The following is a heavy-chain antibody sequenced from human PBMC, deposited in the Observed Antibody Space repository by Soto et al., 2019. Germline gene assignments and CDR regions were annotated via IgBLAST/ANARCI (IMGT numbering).Heavy chain of an antibody. CDR3: ARGLKYYDILTGSYYYYYYGMDV. CDR1: GGSISSSNW. V-gene: IGHV4-4*02. Sequence: SETLSLTCAVSGGSISSSNWWSWVRQPPGKGLEWIGEIYHSGSTNYNPSLKSRVTISVDKSKNQFSLKLSSVTAADTAVYYCARGLKYYDILTGSYYYYYYGMDVWGQGTTVTVSS. J-gene: IGHJ6*02. CDR2: IYHSGST. D-gene: IGHD3-9*01.